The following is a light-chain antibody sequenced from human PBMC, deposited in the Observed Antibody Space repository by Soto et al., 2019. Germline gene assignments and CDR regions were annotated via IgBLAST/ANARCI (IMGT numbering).Light chain of an antibody. J-gene: IGLJ1*01. CDR2: EVS. CDR3: SSYTTANTYV. V-gene: IGLV2-14*01. CDR1: SSDVGGYNY. Sequence: SALTQPASVSGSPGQSITISCTGTSSDVGGYNYVSWYQQHPGKAPKLMIYEVSNRPSGVSNRFSGSKSGNTASLTISGLQAEDEADYYCSSYTTANTYVFGTGTKV.